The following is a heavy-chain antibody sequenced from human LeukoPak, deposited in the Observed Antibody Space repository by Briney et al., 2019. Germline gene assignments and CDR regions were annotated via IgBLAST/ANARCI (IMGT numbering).Heavy chain of an antibody. CDR1: GGSISSYY. Sequence: SETLSLTCTVSGGSISSYYWSWIRQPPGRGLEWIGYIYYSGSTSYNPSLKSRVTISVDTSKNQFSLKLSSVTAADTAVYYCARHDNSQRIAARPFYYYYYMDVWGKGTTVTVSS. V-gene: IGHV4-59*08. J-gene: IGHJ6*03. CDR3: ARHDNSQRIAARPFYYYYYMDV. D-gene: IGHD6-6*01. CDR2: IYYSGST.